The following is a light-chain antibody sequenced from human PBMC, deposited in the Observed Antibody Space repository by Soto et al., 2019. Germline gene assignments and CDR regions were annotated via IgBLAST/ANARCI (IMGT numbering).Light chain of an antibody. V-gene: IGKV3-20*01. Sequence: EIVLTQSPGTLSLSPVERATLSCRASQNLGSGYLAWYQQKPGQAPRLLIYDASNRATGIPARFSGSGSGTDFTLTISSLEPEDFAVYYCQQYGGSPVTFGQGTRLEIK. CDR3: QQYGGSPVT. CDR1: QNLGSGY. CDR2: DAS. J-gene: IGKJ5*01.